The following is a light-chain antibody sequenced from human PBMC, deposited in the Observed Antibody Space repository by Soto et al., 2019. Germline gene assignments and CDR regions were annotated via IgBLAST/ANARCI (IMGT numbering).Light chain of an antibody. Sequence: IVLPQAPATLTLSPAERATLSFRASQSVSSYLAWFQQRPGQAPRLLIYDASNRATGIPARFSGSGSGTDFTLSISSLEPEDFSVYYCQQRSNWPTFGQGTKVDIK. CDR2: DAS. CDR1: QSVSSY. CDR3: QQRSNWPT. J-gene: IGKJ1*01. V-gene: IGKV3-11*01.